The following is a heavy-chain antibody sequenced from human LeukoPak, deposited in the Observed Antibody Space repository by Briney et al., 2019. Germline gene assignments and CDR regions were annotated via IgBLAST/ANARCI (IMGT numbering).Heavy chain of an antibody. CDR1: GYTLTELS. Sequence: GASVKVSCKVSGYTLTELSMHWVRQAPGQGLEWMGWISAYNGNTNYAQKLQGRVTMTTDTSTSTAYMELRSLRSDDTAVYYCARDFPLVVGATTDYFDYWGQGTLVTVSS. CDR2: ISAYNGNT. CDR3: ARDFPLVVGATTDYFDY. D-gene: IGHD1-26*01. J-gene: IGHJ4*02. V-gene: IGHV1-18*01.